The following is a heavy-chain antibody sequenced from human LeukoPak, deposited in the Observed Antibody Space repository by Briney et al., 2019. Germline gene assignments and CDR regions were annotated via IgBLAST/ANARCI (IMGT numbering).Heavy chain of an antibody. CDR1: GFTFSSCS. Sequence: GGSLRLSCAASGFTFSSCSMNWVRQAPGKGLEWASSISSSSSYIYYADSVKGRFTISRDNAKNSLYLQMNSLRAEDTAVYYCARGDSGDYYYYGMDVWGQGTTVTVSS. J-gene: IGHJ6*02. CDR2: ISSSSSYI. CDR3: ARGDSGDYYYYGMDV. D-gene: IGHD3-10*01. V-gene: IGHV3-21*01.